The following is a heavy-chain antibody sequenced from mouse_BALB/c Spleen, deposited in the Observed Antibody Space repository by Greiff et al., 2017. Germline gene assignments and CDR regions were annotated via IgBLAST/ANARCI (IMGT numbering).Heavy chain of an antibody. D-gene: IGHD1-1*01. CDR2: ISSGGGST. Sequence: EVMLVESGGGLVKPGGSLKLSCAASGFAFSSYDMSWVRQTPEKRLEWVAYISSGGGSTYYPDTVKGRFTISRDNAKNTLYLQMSSLKSEDTAMYYCARQETVDYAMDYWGQGTSVTVSS. V-gene: IGHV5-12-1*01. CDR3: ARQETVDYAMDY. J-gene: IGHJ4*01. CDR1: GFAFSSYD.